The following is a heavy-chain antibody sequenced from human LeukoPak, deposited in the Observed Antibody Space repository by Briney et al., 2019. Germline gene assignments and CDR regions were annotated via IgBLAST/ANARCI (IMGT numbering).Heavy chain of an antibody. CDR3: AKEGPDNSNYAFDY. CDR1: GFTFSRYG. CDR2: IWYDGSNK. V-gene: IGHV3-33*06. Sequence: GGSLRLSCAASGFTFSRYGMHWVRQAPGKGLEWVAIIWYDGSNKYYADSVKGRFTISRDNSKNTLYLQMNSLRAEDTAVYYCAKEGPDNSNYAFDYWGQGTLVTVSS. J-gene: IGHJ4*02. D-gene: IGHD1-7*01.